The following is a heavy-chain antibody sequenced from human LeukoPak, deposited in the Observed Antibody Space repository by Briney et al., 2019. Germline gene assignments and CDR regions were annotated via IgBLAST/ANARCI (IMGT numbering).Heavy chain of an antibody. V-gene: IGHV4-59*08. CDR2: IYYSGST. Sequence: SETLSLTCTVSGGSMSPYHWGWVRQPPGKGLEWTGYIYYSGSTYYNPSLQSRVTISIDTSKNQFSLKMTSMTATDTALYYCARSKSGSYHSPFDYWGQGTLLIVSS. CDR3: ARSKSGSYHSPFDY. CDR1: GGSMSPYH. J-gene: IGHJ4*02. D-gene: IGHD1-26*01.